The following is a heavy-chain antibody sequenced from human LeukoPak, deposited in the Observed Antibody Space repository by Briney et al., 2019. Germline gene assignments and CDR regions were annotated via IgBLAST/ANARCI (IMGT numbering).Heavy chain of an antibody. J-gene: IGHJ4*02. CDR2: ISHSGATV. Sequence: GGSLRLSCRASGFSFSDYYMNWFRQTPEKGLEWLSYISHSGATVQYADSVRGRFTVSRDNDKNSLYLQMNSRRVEDTAVYYCARDGAYDDASLYRADFWGQGTLVTVSS. CDR1: GFSFSDYY. V-gene: IGHV3-11*01. CDR3: ARDGAYDDASLYRADF. D-gene: IGHD3-16*01.